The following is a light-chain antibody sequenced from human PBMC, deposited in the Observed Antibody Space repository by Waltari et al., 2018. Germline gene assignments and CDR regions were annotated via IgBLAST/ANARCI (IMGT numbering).Light chain of an antibody. Sequence: QSALTQPRSVSGSPGQSVTISCPGTSSDVGAYNYVSWSQHHPGKAPTLMIYDVSKRPSGVPDRFSGSKSGNTASLTISGLQPEDESDYYCCSYAGTYGVFGGGTKLTVL. V-gene: IGLV2-11*01. J-gene: IGLJ3*02. CDR3: CSYAGTYGV. CDR1: SSDVGAYNY. CDR2: DVS.